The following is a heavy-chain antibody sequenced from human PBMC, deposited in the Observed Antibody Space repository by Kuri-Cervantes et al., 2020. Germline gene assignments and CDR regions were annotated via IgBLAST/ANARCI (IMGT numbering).Heavy chain of an antibody. CDR2: ISWNGGTI. V-gene: IGHV3-9*01. Sequence: SLKISCAASGFTFDDYAMHWVRRAPGKGLEWVSGISWNGGTIYYADSVRGRFTISRDNAKNSLYLQMSSLRAEDTALYYCAKDWSSTSYFYFDYWGQGNLVTVSS. CDR3: AKDWSSTSYFYFDY. CDR1: GFTFDDYA. D-gene: IGHD2-2*01. J-gene: IGHJ4*02.